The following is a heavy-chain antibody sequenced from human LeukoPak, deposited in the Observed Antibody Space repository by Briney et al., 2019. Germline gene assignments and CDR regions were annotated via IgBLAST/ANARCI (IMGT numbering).Heavy chain of an antibody. Sequence: GGSLRLSCAASGFTFSSYGMHWVRQAPGKGLEWVAFIRYDGSNKQYADSVKGRFTISRDNAKNTLYLQMHSLRVEDTAVYYCARDIQVRTHLWSGMDVWGKGTTVTVSS. V-gene: IGHV3-30*02. CDR3: ARDIQVRTHLWSGMDV. J-gene: IGHJ6*03. CDR2: IRYDGSNK. CDR1: GFTFSSYG. D-gene: IGHD5-18*01.